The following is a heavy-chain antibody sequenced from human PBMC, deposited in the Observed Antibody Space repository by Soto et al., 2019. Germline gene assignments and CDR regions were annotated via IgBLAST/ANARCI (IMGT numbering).Heavy chain of an antibody. CDR3: ARVLGNDGFEI. CDR2: IYHTGST. Sequence: PSETLSLTCAVSGGSISSSNWWSWVRQPPGKGLEWIGEIYHTGSTNYNPSLKSRVTISVDKSKNQFSLKLSSVTAADTTAVYYCARVLGNDGFEIWGQGTMVTVSS. V-gene: IGHV4-4*02. D-gene: IGHD3-3*02. J-gene: IGHJ3*02. CDR1: GGSISSSNW.